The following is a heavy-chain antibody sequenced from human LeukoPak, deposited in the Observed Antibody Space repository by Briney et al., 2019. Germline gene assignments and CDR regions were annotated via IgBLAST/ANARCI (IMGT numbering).Heavy chain of an antibody. CDR3: ARLLSRNWFDP. CDR2: VYTSGGT. J-gene: IGHJ5*02. CDR1: GGSISSYS. Sequence: SETLSLTCTVSGGSISSYSWSWIRQPAGKGLEWIRHVYTSGGTNYNPSLKSRVTMSIDTSKNQFSLKLRSVTAADTAVYYCARLLSRNWFDPWGQGTLVTVSS. D-gene: IGHD2/OR15-2a*01. V-gene: IGHV4-4*07.